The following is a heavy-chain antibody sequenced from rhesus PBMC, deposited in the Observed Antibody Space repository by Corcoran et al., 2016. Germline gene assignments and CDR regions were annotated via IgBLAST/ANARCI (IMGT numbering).Heavy chain of an antibody. CDR1: GFTFSSYG. Sequence: EVQLVETGGGLVQPGGSLRLSCAASGFTFSSYGLSWVRQAPGKGVGWVSGISYTGGSTYYADSGKGRFTISRDNSKNTLSLQMNSLRAEDTAVYYCAKDEYWGQGVLVTVSS. CDR2: ISYTGGST. J-gene: IGHJ4*01. V-gene: IGHV3S5*01. CDR3: AKDEY.